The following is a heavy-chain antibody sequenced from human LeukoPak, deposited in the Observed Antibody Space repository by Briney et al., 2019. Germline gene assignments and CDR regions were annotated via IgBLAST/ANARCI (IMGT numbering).Heavy chain of an antibody. CDR2: ISSSSSTI. CDR3: AKHYYDSSGPNWEAY. Sequence: GGSLRLSCAASGFTFSSYSMNWVRQAPGKGLEWVSSISSSSSTIYYADSVKGRFTISRDNAKNSLYLQMNSLRAEDTAVYYCAKHYYDSSGPNWEAYWGQGTLVTVSS. J-gene: IGHJ4*02. D-gene: IGHD3-22*01. V-gene: IGHV3-48*01. CDR1: GFTFSSYS.